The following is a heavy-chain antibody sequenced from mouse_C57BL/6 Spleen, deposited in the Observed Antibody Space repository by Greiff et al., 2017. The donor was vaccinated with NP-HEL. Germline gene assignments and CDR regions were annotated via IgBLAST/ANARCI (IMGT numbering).Heavy chain of an antibody. Sequence: QVQLKESGPGLVQPSQSLSITCTVSGFSLTSYGVHWVRQSPGKGLEWLGVIWSGGSTDYYAAFISRLSISKDNSKSQVFLKMNSLQADDTAIYYCASDYDWFAYWGQGTLVTVSA. J-gene: IGHJ3*01. D-gene: IGHD2-4*01. CDR2: IWSGGST. CDR3: ASDYDWFAY. V-gene: IGHV2-2*01. CDR1: GFSLTSYG.